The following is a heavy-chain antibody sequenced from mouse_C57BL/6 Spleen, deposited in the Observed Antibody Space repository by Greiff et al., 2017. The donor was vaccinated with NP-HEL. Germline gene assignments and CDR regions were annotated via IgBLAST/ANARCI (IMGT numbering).Heavy chain of an antibody. V-gene: IGHV1-22*01. Sequence: EVQLQQSGPELVKPGASVKMSCKASGYTFTDYNMHWVKQSHGKSLEWIGYINPNNGGTSYNQKLKGKSTLSVNKSSSTAYMELRSLTSEDTAIYYCARLRFNTTVYYCDYWGQGTTLTVSS. CDR3: ARLRFNTTVYYCDY. CDR1: GYTFTDYN. CDR2: INPNNGGT. J-gene: IGHJ2*01. D-gene: IGHD1-1*01.